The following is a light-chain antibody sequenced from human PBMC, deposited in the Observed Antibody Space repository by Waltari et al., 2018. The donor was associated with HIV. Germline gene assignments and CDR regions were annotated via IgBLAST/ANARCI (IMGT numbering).Light chain of an antibody. CDR2: SNH. CDR1: TSNVGIHP. Sequence: QSFLTQPPSASGTPVRRVAISCSGNTSNVGIHPVSWYRQVPGTAPKLRMFSNHQRPSGVTDRFSGSKSGTSASLAIKGLQSEDEADYYCAARDDSLNVWVFGGGTKLTVL. V-gene: IGLV1-44*01. J-gene: IGLJ3*02. CDR3: AARDDSLNVWV.